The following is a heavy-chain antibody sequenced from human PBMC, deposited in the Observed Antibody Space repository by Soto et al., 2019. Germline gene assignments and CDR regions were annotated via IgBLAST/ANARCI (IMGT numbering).Heavy chain of an antibody. CDR2: LYWDDDK. J-gene: IGHJ3*02. CDR3: AHTYPPAFDI. V-gene: IGHV2-5*02. CDR1: GFSLSTSKVG. D-gene: IGHD3-16*01. Sequence: QITLKESGPTLVKPTQTLMLTCTFSGFSLSTSKVGVGWVRQPPGKALEWLALLYWDDDKRYSPSLNNRLTITKDISKNQVVLTMTNMDPVDTATYYCAHTYPPAFDIWGQGTMVTVSS.